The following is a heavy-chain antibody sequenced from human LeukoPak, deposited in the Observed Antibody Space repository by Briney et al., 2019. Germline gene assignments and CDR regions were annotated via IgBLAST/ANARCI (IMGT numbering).Heavy chain of an antibody. V-gene: IGHV1-69*05. CDR3: AIKDWNDVWY. J-gene: IGHJ4*02. CDR2: IIPIFGTA. D-gene: IGHD1-1*01. Sequence: SVRVSCKASGGTFSSYAISWVRQAPGQWLEWMGGIIPIFGTANYAQKFQGRVTITTDESTSTAYMELSSLRSEDTAVYYCAIKDWNDVWYWGQGTLVTVSS. CDR1: GGTFSSYA.